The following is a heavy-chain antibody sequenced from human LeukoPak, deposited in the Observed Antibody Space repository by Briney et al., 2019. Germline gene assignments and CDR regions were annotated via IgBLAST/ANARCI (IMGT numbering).Heavy chain of an antibody. Sequence: EGSLRLSCAASGFTFSSYAMSWVRQAPGKGLEWVSAISGSGGSTYYADSVKGRFTISRDNSKNTLYLQMNSLRAEDTAVYYCAKEVTRGYYYDSSGLDYWGQGTLVTVSS. V-gene: IGHV3-23*01. CDR1: GFTFSSYA. CDR2: ISGSGGST. D-gene: IGHD3-22*01. J-gene: IGHJ4*02. CDR3: AKEVTRGYYYDSSGLDY.